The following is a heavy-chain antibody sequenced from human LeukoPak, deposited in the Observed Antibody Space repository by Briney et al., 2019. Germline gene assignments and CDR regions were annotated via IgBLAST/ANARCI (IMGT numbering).Heavy chain of an antibody. Sequence: AGGSLRPSCVASGITFSSYSMNWVRQAPGKGLEWVSYISSFSGTINYADSVKGRFTISRDNAKNSLYLQMNSLRVEDTAVYYCAKSWNYYDSSGDDALDIWGQGTMVTVSS. CDR2: ISSFSGTI. V-gene: IGHV3-48*01. D-gene: IGHD3-22*01. CDR3: AKSWNYYDSSGDDALDI. J-gene: IGHJ3*02. CDR1: GITFSSYS.